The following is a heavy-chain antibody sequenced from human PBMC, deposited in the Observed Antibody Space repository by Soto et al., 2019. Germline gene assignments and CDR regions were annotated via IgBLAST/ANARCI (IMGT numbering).Heavy chain of an antibody. D-gene: IGHD6-13*01. Sequence: QVTLKESGPVLVKPTETLTLTCTVSGFSLSNARMGVSWLRQPPGTALEWLAHIFSNDEKSYSTSLKSRLTISKDTSKSQVVLTMTYMDPVDTATYYCARAQPAAGHNWFDPWGQGTLVTVSS. V-gene: IGHV2-26*01. J-gene: IGHJ5*02. CDR2: IFSNDEK. CDR1: GFSLSNARMG. CDR3: ARAQPAAGHNWFDP.